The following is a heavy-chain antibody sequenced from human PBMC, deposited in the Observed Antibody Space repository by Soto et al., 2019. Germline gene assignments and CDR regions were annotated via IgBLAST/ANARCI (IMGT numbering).Heavy chain of an antibody. CDR3: ARDVGYCSSSTCLIDH. CDR1: GYTFSNHG. V-gene: IGHV1-18*01. CDR2: ISGYNGKT. J-gene: IGHJ4*02. D-gene: IGHD2-2*01. Sequence: AASVKVSCKASGYTFSNHGICWVRQAPGQGLEWLGWISGYNGKTNYAQKFQGRITVTTDTSTSTAYMEVRSLTSDDTAVYYCARDVGYCSSSTCLIDHWGQGTLVTVSS.